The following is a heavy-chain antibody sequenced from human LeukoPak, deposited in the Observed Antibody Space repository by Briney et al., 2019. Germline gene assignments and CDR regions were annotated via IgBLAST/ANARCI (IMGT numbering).Heavy chain of an antibody. CDR2: IGISSGNT. V-gene: IGHV3-48*01. CDR3: ARDHRYAFDN. Sequence: GGSLILFCSASAFNFIDYSMNCVRQAPGNGREGISYIGISSGNTKYADSVKGRFTISRDKARNSLYLQMNSLRVEDTAVYYCARDHRYAFDNWGHGTVVTVSS. D-gene: IGHD5-12*01. CDR1: AFNFIDYS. J-gene: IGHJ4*01.